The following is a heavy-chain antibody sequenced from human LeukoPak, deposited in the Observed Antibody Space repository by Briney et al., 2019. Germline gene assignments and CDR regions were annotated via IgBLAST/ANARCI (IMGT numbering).Heavy chain of an antibody. V-gene: IGHV4-59*08. Sequence: SETLSLTCTVSGDSISSYYWSWIRQPPGKGLEWIGYIYYSGSTNYNPSLKSRVTISVDTSKNQFSLKLSSVTAADTAVYYCARQGCSGGRCYYFDYWGQGTLVTVSS. J-gene: IGHJ4*02. CDR1: GDSISSYY. CDR2: IYYSGST. D-gene: IGHD2-15*01. CDR3: ARQGCSGGRCYYFDY.